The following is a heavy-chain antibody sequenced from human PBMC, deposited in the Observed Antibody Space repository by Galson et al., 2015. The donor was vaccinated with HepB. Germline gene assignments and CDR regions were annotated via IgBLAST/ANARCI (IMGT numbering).Heavy chain of an antibody. D-gene: IGHD2-2*01. CDR1: GYTFTSYD. V-gene: IGHV1-8*01. Sequence: SVKVSCKASGYTFTSYDINWVRQATGQGLEWMGWMNPNSGNTGYAQKFQGRVTMTRNTSISTAHMELSSLRSEDTAVYYCARGRIVVVPAASNYYYYYMDVWGKGTTVTVSS. CDR3: ARGRIVVVPAASNYYYYYMDV. J-gene: IGHJ6*03. CDR2: MNPNSGNT.